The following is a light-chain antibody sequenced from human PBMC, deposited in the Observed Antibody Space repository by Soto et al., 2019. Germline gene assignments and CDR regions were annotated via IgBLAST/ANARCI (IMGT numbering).Light chain of an antibody. Sequence: IQMTQSPSSLSASVGARAPISCRASQSIGSYLSWYQQKPGEAPKLLINVASTLQSGVPSRFSGSGSGTDFTLTISSLQPEDFATYYCQQFNNYLLTFGGGTKVDIK. V-gene: IGKV1D-13*01. CDR3: QQFNNYLLT. J-gene: IGKJ4*01. CDR2: VAS. CDR1: QSIGSY.